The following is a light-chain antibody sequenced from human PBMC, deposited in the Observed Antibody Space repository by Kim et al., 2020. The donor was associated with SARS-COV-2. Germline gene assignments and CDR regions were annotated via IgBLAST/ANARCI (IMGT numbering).Light chain of an antibody. J-gene: IGKJ4*01. V-gene: IGKV3-11*01. CDR3: QQRSSWPST. CDR2: DAS. CDR1: QSVSRS. Sequence: EIVLTQSPDTLSLSPGERATLSCRASQSVSRSLAWYQQKPGQAPRLLMFDASSRATNIPARFSGSGSGTDFTLTISSLEPEDFAVYYCQQRSSWPSTFGGGTKVDIK.